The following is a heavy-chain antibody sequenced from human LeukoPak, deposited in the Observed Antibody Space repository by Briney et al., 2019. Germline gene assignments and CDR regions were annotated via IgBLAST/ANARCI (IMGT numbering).Heavy chain of an antibody. V-gene: IGHV4-59*08. J-gene: IGHJ3*02. D-gene: IGHD1-26*01. Sequence: SETLSLTCTVSGGSISSYYWSWIRQPPGKGLEWIGYIYYSGSTNYNPSLKSRVTISVDTSKNQFSLKLSSVTAADTAVYYCARQFIVGATKRFDAFDIWGQGTMVTVSS. CDR3: ARQFIVGATKRFDAFDI. CDR2: IYYSGST. CDR1: GGSISSYY.